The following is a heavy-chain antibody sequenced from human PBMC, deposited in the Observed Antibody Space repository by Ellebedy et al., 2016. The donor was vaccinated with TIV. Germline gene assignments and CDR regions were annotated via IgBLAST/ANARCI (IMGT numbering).Heavy chain of an antibody. V-gene: IGHV3-23*01. D-gene: IGHD3-10*01. CDR3: AMGRSGTYIHHAFDC. CDR2: INSGGTRT. Sequence: GESLKISCAASGFTFSGYAMSWVRQAPGKGLGWVSGINSGGTRTYYADSVKGRFTISRDNSKNTLYLQMNSLRAEDTAIYFCAMGRSGTYIHHAFDCWGQGTLVTVSS. J-gene: IGHJ4*02. CDR1: GFTFSGYA.